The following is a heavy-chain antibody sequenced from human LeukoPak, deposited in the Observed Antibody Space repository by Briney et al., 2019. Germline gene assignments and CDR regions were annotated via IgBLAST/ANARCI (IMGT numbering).Heavy chain of an antibody. CDR3: ARDRKMVRGVIGY. D-gene: IGHD3-10*01. J-gene: IGHJ4*02. Sequence: ASVKVSCKASGYTFTSYYMHWVRQAPGQGLEWMGIINPSGGSTSYAQKFQGRVTMTRDMSTSTAYMELRSLRSDDTAVYYCARDRKMVRGVIGYWGQGTLVTVPS. CDR2: INPSGGST. V-gene: IGHV1-46*01. CDR1: GYTFTSYY.